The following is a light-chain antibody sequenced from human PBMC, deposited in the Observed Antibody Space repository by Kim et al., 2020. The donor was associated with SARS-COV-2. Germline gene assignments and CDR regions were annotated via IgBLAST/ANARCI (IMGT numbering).Light chain of an antibody. Sequence: ASTGDRVNITCRASQDISNSLAWYQQKPGKAPELLIYDAFTLQSGVSPRFSGSRSGTDFTLTISSLQSEDFATYYCQQHYIYPLTFGGGTKVDIK. V-gene: IGKV1-8*01. CDR2: DAF. J-gene: IGKJ4*01. CDR3: QQHYIYPLT. CDR1: QDISNS.